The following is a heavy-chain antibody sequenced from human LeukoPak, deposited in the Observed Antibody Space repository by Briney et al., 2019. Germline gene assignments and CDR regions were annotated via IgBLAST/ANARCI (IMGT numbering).Heavy chain of an antibody. CDR2: IDPSDSYT. J-gene: IGHJ6*02. Sequence: GESLKISCKGSGYSFTSYWISWVRQMPGEGLEWMGRIDPSDSYTNYSPSFQGHVTISADKSISTAYLQWSSLKASDTAMYYCARPYYYGSGSYGMDVWGQGTTVTVSS. CDR1: GYSFTSYW. V-gene: IGHV5-10-1*01. CDR3: ARPYYYGSGSYGMDV. D-gene: IGHD3-10*01.